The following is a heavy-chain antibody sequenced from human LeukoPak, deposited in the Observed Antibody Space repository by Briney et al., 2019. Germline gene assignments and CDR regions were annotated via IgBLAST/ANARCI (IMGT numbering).Heavy chain of an antibody. CDR3: AKDEGSGTWHY. D-gene: IGHD2-15*01. J-gene: IGHJ4*02. Sequence: GGSLRLSCAASGFTFNMFWMTWVRRAPGKGLEWVANIKQDGSEENYGDSVKGRFTISRDNAKNSLYLQMNSLRAEDTAVYYCAKDEGSGTWHYWGQGTLVTVSS. CDR2: IKQDGSEE. CDR1: GFTFNMFW. V-gene: IGHV3-7*03.